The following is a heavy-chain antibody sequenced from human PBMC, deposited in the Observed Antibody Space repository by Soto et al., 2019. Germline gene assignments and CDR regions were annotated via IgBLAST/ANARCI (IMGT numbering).Heavy chain of an antibody. D-gene: IGHD2-15*01. CDR2: MNPNSGNT. Sequence: GASVKVSCKASGYTFTSYDINWVRQATGQGLEWMGWMNPNSGNTGYAQKFQGRVTMTRNTSISTAYMELSSLRSEDTAVNYCASSSCSGGSCYRDYYYYMDVWGKGTTVTVSS. J-gene: IGHJ6*03. CDR1: GYTFTSYD. V-gene: IGHV1-8*01. CDR3: ASSSCSGGSCYRDYYYYMDV.